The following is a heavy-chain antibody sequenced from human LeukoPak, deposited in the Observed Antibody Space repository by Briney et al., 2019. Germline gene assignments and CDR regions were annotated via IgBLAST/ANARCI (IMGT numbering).Heavy chain of an antibody. Sequence: GGSLRLSCAASGFTFSIYEINWVREAPGEGLEGVSYISRRCSTIYSADYVKGRFTLSRDNEKNSLYLQMNSMRAEDTAVYYCARAYSSSFSPWAYYYMDVWGKGTTVTVSS. CDR2: ISRRCSTI. V-gene: IGHV3-48*03. D-gene: IGHD6-6*01. J-gene: IGHJ6*03. CDR3: ARAYSSSFSPWAYYYMDV. CDR1: GFTFSIYE.